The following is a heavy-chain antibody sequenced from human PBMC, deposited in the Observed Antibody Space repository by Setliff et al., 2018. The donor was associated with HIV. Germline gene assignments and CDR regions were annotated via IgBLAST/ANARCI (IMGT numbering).Heavy chain of an antibody. V-gene: IGHV4-34*01. CDR3: VRESPSSSWFYFDF. Sequence: SETLSLTCAVYGGSFSDYYWTWIRQSPGKGLEWIGEINHRGSTNYNPSLKSRVTVSVDTSKNQFSLKLGSVTAADTAVYYCVRESPSSSWFYFDFWGQGTLVTVSS. J-gene: IGHJ4*02. D-gene: IGHD6-13*01. CDR1: GGSFSDYY. CDR2: INHRGST.